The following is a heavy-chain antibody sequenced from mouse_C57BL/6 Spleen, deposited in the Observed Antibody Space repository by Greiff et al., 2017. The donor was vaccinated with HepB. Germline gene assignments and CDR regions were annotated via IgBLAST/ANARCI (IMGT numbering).Heavy chain of an antibody. CDR2: IDPETGGT. D-gene: IGHD4-1*01. CDR3: TRGPAGTFAY. J-gene: IGHJ3*01. CDR1: GYTFTDYE. Sequence: QVQLKQSGAELVRPGASVTLSCKASGYTFTDYEMHWVKQTPVHGLEWIGAIDPETGGTAYNQKFKGQAILTADKSSSTAYMELRSLTSEDSAVYYCTRGPAGTFAYWGQGTLVTVSA. V-gene: IGHV1-15*01.